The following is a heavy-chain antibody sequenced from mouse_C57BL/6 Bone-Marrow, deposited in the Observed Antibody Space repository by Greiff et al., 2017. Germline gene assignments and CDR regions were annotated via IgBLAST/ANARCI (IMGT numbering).Heavy chain of an antibody. Sequence: VQLQQSGSELRSPGSSVKLSCKDFDSEVFPIAYMSWVRQKPGHGFEWIGGILPSIGRTIYGEKFEDKATLDADTLSNTAYLELNSRTSEDSAIYYCARLWYYGGAYWGQGTLVTVSA. D-gene: IGHD1-1*01. CDR1: DSEVFPIAY. CDR2: ILPSIGRT. V-gene: IGHV15-2*01. CDR3: ARLWYYGGAY. J-gene: IGHJ3*01.